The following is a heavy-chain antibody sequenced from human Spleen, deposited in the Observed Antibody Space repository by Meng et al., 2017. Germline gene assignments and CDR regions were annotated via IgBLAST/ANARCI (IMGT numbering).Heavy chain of an antibody. CDR3: ARATYGFYPNFDP. J-gene: IGHJ5*02. CDR2: ISYSGTT. Sequence: QLRLQGSGPGLVKPSETLSLTCAVYGGAFSDYYWSWIRQSPGKGLEWVGEISYSGTTSYKPSLKSRVTISIDTSKNQFSLKLTSVTTADTAIYYCARATYGFYPNFDPWGQGTLVTVSS. D-gene: IGHD2-8*01. V-gene: IGHV4-34*01. CDR1: GGAFSDYY.